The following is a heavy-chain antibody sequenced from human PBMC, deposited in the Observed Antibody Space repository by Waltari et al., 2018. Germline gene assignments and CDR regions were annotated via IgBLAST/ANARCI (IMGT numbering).Heavy chain of an antibody. D-gene: IGHD2-15*01. CDR1: GGTFSSYA. J-gene: IGHJ6*02. Sequence: QVQLVQSGAEVKKPGSSVKVSCKASGGTFSSYAISWVRQAPGQGLEWMGGIIPIVGTANYAQKFQGRVTITADESTSTAYMELSSLRSEDTAVYYCARGYCSGGSCYSRNYYGMDVWGQGTTVTVSS. V-gene: IGHV1-69*13. CDR3: ARGYCSGGSCYSRNYYGMDV. CDR2: IIPIVGTA.